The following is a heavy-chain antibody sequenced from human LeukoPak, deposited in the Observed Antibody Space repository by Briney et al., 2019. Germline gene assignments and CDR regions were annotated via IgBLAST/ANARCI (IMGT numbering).Heavy chain of an antibody. CDR1: GYTFTSYY. J-gene: IGHJ4*02. D-gene: IGHD3-22*01. CDR2: INPSGGST. V-gene: IGHV1-46*01. Sequence: GASVKVSCKASGYTFTSYYMHWVRQAPGQGLEWMGIINPSGGSTSYAQKFRGRVTMTRDTSTSTVYMELSSLRSEDTAVYYCARAGRVVVITYYFDYWGQGTLVTVSS. CDR3: ARAGRVVVITYYFDY.